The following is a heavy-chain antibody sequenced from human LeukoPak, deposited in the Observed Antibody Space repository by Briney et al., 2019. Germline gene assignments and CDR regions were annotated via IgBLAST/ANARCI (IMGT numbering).Heavy chain of an antibody. Sequence: PSETLSLTCTVSGGSINSYYWSWIRQPPGKGLEWIGYIYYSGSTNYNPYLTSRVTISVDRTKNQFSLKLSSVTAADTAVYYCARQMNTVTADYWGQGTLVTVSS. CDR3: ARQMNTVTADY. D-gene: IGHD4-17*01. J-gene: IGHJ4*02. V-gene: IGHV4-59*08. CDR2: IYYSGST. CDR1: GGSINSYY.